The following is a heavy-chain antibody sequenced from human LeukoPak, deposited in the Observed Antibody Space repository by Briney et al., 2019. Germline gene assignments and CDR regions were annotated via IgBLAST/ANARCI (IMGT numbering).Heavy chain of an antibody. CDR1: GFTFSSYS. J-gene: IGHJ4*02. V-gene: IGHV3-21*01. Sequence: PGGSLRLSCAASGFTFSSYSMNWVRQAPGKGLEWVSSISSSSSYIYYADLVKGRFTISRDNAKNSLYLQMNSLRAEDTAVYYCARGGPDYFDYWGQGTLVTVSS. CDR2: ISSSSSYI. CDR3: ARGGPDYFDY.